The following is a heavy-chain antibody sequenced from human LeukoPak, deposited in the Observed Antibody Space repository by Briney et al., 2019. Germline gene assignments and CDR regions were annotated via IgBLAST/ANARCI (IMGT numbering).Heavy chain of an antibody. Sequence: ASVKVSCKASGYTFTSYAMNWVRQAPGQGLEWMGWINTNTGNPTYAQGFTGRFVFSLDTSVSTAYLQISSLKAEDTAVYYCAREPRWVLSKHYYFDSWGQGTVVTVSS. CDR1: GYTFTSYA. CDR2: INTNTGNP. V-gene: IGHV7-4-1*02. J-gene: IGHJ4*02. D-gene: IGHD4/OR15-4a*01. CDR3: AREPRWVLSKHYYFDS.